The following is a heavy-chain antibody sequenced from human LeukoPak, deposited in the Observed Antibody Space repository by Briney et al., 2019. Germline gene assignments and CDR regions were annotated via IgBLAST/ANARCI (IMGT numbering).Heavy chain of an antibody. CDR3: ARDNWIRPYNWFDP. Sequence: SETLSLTCTVSGGSISSGSYYWSWIRQPAGKGLEWIGRIYTSGSTNYNPSLKSRVTISVDTSKNQFSLKLSSVTAADTAVYYCARDNWIRPYNWFDPWGQETLVTVSS. J-gene: IGHJ5*02. CDR2: IYTSGST. CDR1: GGSISSGSYY. D-gene: IGHD1-20*01. V-gene: IGHV4-61*02.